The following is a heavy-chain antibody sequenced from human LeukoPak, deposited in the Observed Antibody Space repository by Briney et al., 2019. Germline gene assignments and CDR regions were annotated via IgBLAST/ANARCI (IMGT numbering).Heavy chain of an antibody. Sequence: GGSLRLSCAVSGFTFSDSHMNWVRQAPGKGLEWVSYINIRSSTIYYADSVKGRFTISTDNAKNSLYLQMNSLRAEDTALYYCAKDIRGIYGDPLYFDYWGQGTLVTVPS. CDR3: AKDIRGIYGDPLYFDY. V-gene: IGHV3-48*04. CDR2: INIRSSTI. CDR1: GFTFSDSH. D-gene: IGHD4-17*01. J-gene: IGHJ4*02.